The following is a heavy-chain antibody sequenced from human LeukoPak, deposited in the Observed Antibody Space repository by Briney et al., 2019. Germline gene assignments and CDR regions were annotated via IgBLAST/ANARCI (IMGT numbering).Heavy chain of an antibody. D-gene: IGHD6-13*01. CDR2: INPSGGST. CDR3: AREGTLAAAGLNWFDP. CDR1: GYTFTSYY. J-gene: IGHJ5*02. Sequence: ASVKVSCKASGYTFTSYYMHWVRQAPGQGLEWMGIINPSGGSTSYARKFQGRVTMTRDTSTGTVYMELSSLRSEDTAVYYCAREGTLAAAGLNWFDPWGQGTLVTVSS. V-gene: IGHV1-46*01.